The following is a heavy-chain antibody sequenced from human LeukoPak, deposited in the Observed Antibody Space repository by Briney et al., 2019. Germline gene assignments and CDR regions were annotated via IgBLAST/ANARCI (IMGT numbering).Heavy chain of an antibody. CDR2: IYSSGST. CDR3: ARGGKATVVTM. J-gene: IGHJ4*02. V-gene: IGHV4-4*07. Sequence: PSETLSFTCRVPGASISSYYWNWIQLPAGKGLEWIGRIYSSGSTNYNPSLKSRVSMSVDTSKNQFSLKLTSVTAADTAVYYCARGGKATVVTMWGQGILVTVSS. D-gene: IGHD4-23*01. CDR1: GASISSYY.